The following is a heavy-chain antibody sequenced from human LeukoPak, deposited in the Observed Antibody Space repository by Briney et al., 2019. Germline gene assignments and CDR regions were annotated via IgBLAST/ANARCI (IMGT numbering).Heavy chain of an antibody. CDR2: IYYSGST. D-gene: IGHD1-26*01. CDR3: ARESGSYRYYYYYYYMDV. Sequence: SETLSLTCTVSGGSISSSNYYWGRIRQPPGKGLEWDGRIYYSGSTYYNPSLKSRVTISVDTSKNQFSLKLSSVTAADTAVYYCARESGSYRYYYYYYYMDVWGKGTTVTVSS. CDR1: GGSISSSNYY. V-gene: IGHV4-39*07. J-gene: IGHJ6*03.